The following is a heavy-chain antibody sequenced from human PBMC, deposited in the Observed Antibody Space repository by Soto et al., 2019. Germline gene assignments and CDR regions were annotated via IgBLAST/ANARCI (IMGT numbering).Heavy chain of an antibody. V-gene: IGHV3-72*01. CDR2: ARNRAHSYTT. D-gene: IGHD2-8*01. J-gene: IGHJ4*02. CDR1: GFTFSDHH. Sequence: GGSLRLSCAASGFTFSDHHMDWVRQAPGKWLEWVGRARNRAHSYTTAYAASVKGRFTISRDDSKNSLSLQMNSLKIEDTAVYFCARLMGTSFDLWGQGXLVTVYS. CDR3: ARLMGTSFDL.